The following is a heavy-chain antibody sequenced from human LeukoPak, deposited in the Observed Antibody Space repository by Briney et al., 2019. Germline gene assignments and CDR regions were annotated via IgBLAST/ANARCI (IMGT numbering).Heavy chain of an antibody. V-gene: IGHV3-30*04. CDR2: ISYDGSNK. CDR1: GFTFSSST. Sequence: PGRSLRLSCAASGFTFSSSTMHWVRQAPGKGLEWVAVISYDGSNKYYADSVKGRFTISRDNSKNALYLQMNSLRAEDTAMYYCARGESSYCSGGYYFASWGQGTLVTISS. CDR3: ARGESSYCSGGYYFAS. J-gene: IGHJ5*01. D-gene: IGHD2-15*01.